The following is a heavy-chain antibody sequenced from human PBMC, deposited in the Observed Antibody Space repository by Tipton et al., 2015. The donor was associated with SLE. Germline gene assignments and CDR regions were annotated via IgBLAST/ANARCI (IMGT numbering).Heavy chain of an antibody. CDR2: INHSGST. D-gene: IGHD3-10*01. V-gene: IGHV4-34*01. CDR1: GGSFSGYY. J-gene: IGHJ1*01. CDR3: ARGRGLVRGMGYFQH. Sequence: TLSLTCAVYGGSFSGYYWSWIRQPPGKGLEWIGEINHSGSTNYNPSLKSRVTISVDTSKNQFSLKLTSVTAADTAVYYCARGRGLVRGMGYFQHWGQGTLVTVS.